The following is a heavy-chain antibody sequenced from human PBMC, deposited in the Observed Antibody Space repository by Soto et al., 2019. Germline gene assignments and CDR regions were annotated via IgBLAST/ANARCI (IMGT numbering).Heavy chain of an antibody. CDR1: GFTFSSYA. J-gene: IGHJ4*02. D-gene: IGHD6-19*01. Sequence: EVQLFESGGGLVQPGRSLRLSCAASGFTFSSYAMNWVRQAPGKGLEWVSAMSGTGGSTYYADSVKGRFTISRDNSKNTLYLQMNSLRVEDTAVFYCAKAGFSSGWSPSYFDYWGQGTLVTVSS. V-gene: IGHV3-23*01. CDR2: MSGTGGST. CDR3: AKAGFSSGWSPSYFDY.